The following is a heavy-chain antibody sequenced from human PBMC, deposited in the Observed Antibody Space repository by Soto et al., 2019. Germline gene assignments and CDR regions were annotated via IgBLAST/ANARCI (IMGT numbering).Heavy chain of an antibody. J-gene: IGHJ6*02. CDR3: ARAHYGDYGYGMDV. V-gene: IGHV4-30-2*01. Sequence: QLQLQESGSGLVKPSQTLSLTCAVSGGSISSGGYSWSWIRQPPGKGLEWIGYIYHSGSTYYNPSLKSRVTISVDRSNNQFSLKLSSVTAADTAVYYCARAHYGDYGYGMDVWGQGTTVTVSS. CDR1: GGSISSGGYS. CDR2: IYHSGST. D-gene: IGHD4-17*01.